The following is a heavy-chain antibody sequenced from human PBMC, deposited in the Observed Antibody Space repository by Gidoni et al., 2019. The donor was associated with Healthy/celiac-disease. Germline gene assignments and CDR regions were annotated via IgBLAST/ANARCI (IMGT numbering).Heavy chain of an antibody. CDR2: MKSKTDGGTT. V-gene: IGHV3-15*01. CDR1: GFTFSNAW. J-gene: IGHJ6*02. Sequence: EVQLVESGGGLVKPGGSLRLSCAASGFTFSNAWRGWVRPAPGKGLEWGGRMKSKTDGGTTDDAAPVKGRYTISRDDSKNTLYLQRNSLKTEDTAVYYCTTEDYYYGMDVWGQGTTVTVSS. CDR3: TTEDYYYGMDV.